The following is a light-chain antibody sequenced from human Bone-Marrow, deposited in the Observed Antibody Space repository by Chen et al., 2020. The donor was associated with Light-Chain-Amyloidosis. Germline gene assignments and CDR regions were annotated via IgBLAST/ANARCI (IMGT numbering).Light chain of an antibody. CDR3: QQYDTSPFT. V-gene: IGKV3-20*01. J-gene: IGKJ2*01. CDR2: DAA. CDR1: QAVSGF. Sequence: EVVLTQSPGTLSLSPGDRATLSCRASQAVSGFLAWYQQIPGQAPRLLIYDAARRATGIPDRFRGSGYGTDFILSVTRLEPEYFAVYYCQQYDTSPFTFGQGTRLEI.